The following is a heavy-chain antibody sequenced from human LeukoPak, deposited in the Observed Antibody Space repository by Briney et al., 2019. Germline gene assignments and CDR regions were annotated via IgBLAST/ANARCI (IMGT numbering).Heavy chain of an antibody. D-gene: IGHD3-22*01. CDR3: ACWPYYYDGSGYRPDY. Sequence: SVKVSCKASGGTFSSYAISWVRQAPGQGLEWMGGIIPIFGTANYAQKFQGRVTITADESTSTAYMELSSLRSEDTAVYYCACWPYYYDGSGYRPDYWGQGTLVTVSS. CDR2: IIPIFGTA. J-gene: IGHJ4*02. V-gene: IGHV1-69*13. CDR1: GGTFSSYA.